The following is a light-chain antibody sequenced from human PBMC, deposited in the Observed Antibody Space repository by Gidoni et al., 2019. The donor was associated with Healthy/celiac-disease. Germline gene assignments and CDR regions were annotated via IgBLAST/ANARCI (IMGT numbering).Light chain of an antibody. J-gene: IGLJ2*01. CDR2: DDT. V-gene: IGLV1-51*01. CDR3: GTWDSRLSLMV. CDR1: NSNIEINY. Sequence: QSVLTQPPSVSAAPGQKVTISCSGGNSNIEINYVSWYQQVPGAAPKLLIYDDTQRPASISGRFSGSRSGTSATLGISGLQTGDEAIYYCGTWDSRLSLMVFGGGTKLTVL.